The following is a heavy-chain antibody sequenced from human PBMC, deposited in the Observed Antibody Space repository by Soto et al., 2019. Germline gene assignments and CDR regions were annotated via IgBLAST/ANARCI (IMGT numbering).Heavy chain of an antibody. V-gene: IGHV1-46*01. CDR2: INPNRVST. J-gene: IGHJ5*02. D-gene: IGHD3-10*01. Sequence: ASVEVACKAPSDTFTSYYIQWVRQAPGHGLKCMGIINPNRVSTRFAQTSQGRITMIQGTSTSTVYMELRSLRSEDTAVYYCARSSARVLGIIIEGYNWLAPWGQGYLVTVSS. CDR3: ARSSARVLGIIIEGYNWLAP. CDR1: SDTFTSYY.